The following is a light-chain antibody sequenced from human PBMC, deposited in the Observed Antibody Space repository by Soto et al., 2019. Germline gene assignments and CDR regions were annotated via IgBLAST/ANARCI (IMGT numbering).Light chain of an antibody. CDR2: DTS. V-gene: IGKV3-20*01. CDR1: QSVSSSY. CDR3: QQYGSAWYS. J-gene: IGKJ2*03. Sequence: EIVLTQSPDTLSLSPGERATLSCRASQSVSSSYLAWYQQKPGQAPRLLIYDTSTRATGIPDRFSGSGSGTDFTLTISRLEPEDFAVYYCQQYGSAWYSFGQGTKLEIK.